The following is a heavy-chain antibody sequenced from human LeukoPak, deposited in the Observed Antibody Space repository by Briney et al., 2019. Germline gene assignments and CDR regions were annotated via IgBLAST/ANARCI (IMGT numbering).Heavy chain of an antibody. Sequence: GGSLRLSCAASGFTFNSYPMHWVRQAPGKGLEFVSAISSNGGSTYYANSVKGRFKISRDNSKNTLYLQMGSLRAGDMAVYYCAKIPFSLLGDGFMVGDSWGQGTLVTVSS. CDR2: ISSNGGST. D-gene: IGHD2-21*02. V-gene: IGHV3-64*01. CDR1: GFTFNSYP. CDR3: AKIPFSLLGDGFMVGDS. J-gene: IGHJ4*02.